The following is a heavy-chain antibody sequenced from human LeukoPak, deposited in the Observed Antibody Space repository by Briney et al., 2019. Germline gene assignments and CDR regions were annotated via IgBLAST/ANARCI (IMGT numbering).Heavy chain of an antibody. J-gene: IGHJ6*02. V-gene: IGHV3-30*18. Sequence: PGGSLRLSCAASGFTFSSYGMHWVRQAPGKGLEWVAVISYDGSNKYYADSVKGRFTISRDNSKNTLYLQMNSLRAEDTAVYYCAKDQYSGYADYYYYGMDVWGQGTTVTVSS. CDR3: AKDQYSGYADYYYYGMDV. CDR2: ISYDGSNK. D-gene: IGHD5-12*01. CDR1: GFTFSSYG.